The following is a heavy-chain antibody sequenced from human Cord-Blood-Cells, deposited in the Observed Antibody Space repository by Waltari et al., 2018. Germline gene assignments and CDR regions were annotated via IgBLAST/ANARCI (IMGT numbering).Heavy chain of an antibody. CDR1: GFTFSSYG. V-gene: IGHV3-30*18. CDR3: AKDTIGYCSSTSCLYYYGMDV. D-gene: IGHD2-2*01. J-gene: IGHJ6*02. Sequence: QVQLVESGGGVVQPGRSLRLSCAASGFTFSSYGMHWVRQAPGKGLGWVAVISCDGSNKYYADSVKGRFTISRDNSKNTLYLQMNSLRAEDTAVYYCAKDTIGYCSSTSCLYYYGMDVWGQGTTVTVSS. CDR2: ISCDGSNK.